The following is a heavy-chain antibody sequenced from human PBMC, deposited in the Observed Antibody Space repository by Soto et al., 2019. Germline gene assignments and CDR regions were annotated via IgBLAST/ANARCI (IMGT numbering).Heavy chain of an antibody. J-gene: IGHJ4*02. CDR3: ARPEGGL. CDR2: ISYDGSNK. CDR1: GFTFSSYG. V-gene: IGHV3-30*03. Sequence: QVQLVESGGGVVQPGRSLRLSCAASGFTFSSYGMHWVRQAPGKGLEWVAVISYDGSNKYYADSVKGRFTISRDNSKNTLYLQMNSLRAEDTSVYYCARPEGGLWGQGTLVTVSS. D-gene: IGHD2-15*01.